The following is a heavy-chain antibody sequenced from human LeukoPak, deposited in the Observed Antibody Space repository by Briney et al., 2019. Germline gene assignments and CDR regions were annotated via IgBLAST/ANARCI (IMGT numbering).Heavy chain of an antibody. V-gene: IGHV4-61*02. CDR1: GGSISSGSYY. Sequence: SETLSLTCTVSGGSISSGSYYWSWIRQPAGKGLEWIGRIYTSGSTNYNPSLKSRVTISVDTSKNQFSLKLSSVTAADTAAYYCARNRGYDSDAFDIWGQGTMVTVSS. CDR3: ARNRGYDSDAFDI. CDR2: IYTSGST. D-gene: IGHD5-12*01. J-gene: IGHJ3*02.